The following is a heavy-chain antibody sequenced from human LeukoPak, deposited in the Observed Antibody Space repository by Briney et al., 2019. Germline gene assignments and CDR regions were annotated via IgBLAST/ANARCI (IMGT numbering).Heavy chain of an antibody. V-gene: IGHV4-39*07. Sequence: SETLSLTCTVSGGSISSSTYSWGWIRQPPGKGLEWIGEINHSGSTNYNPSLKSRVTISVDTSKNQFSLKLSSVTAADTAVYYCASWYMDVWGKGTTVTVSS. CDR1: GGSISSSTYS. CDR2: INHSGST. CDR3: ASWYMDV. J-gene: IGHJ6*03.